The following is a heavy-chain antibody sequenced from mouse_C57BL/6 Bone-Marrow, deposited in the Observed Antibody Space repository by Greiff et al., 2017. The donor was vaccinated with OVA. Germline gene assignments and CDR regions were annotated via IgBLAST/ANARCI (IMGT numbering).Heavy chain of an antibody. V-gene: IGHV5-16*01. Sequence: EVQRVESEGGLVQPGSSMKLSCTASGFTFSDYYMAWVRQVPEKGLEWVANINYDGSSTYYLDSLKSRFIISRDNAKNILYLQMSSLKSEDTATYYCARAEYDYDGAWFAYWGQGTLVTVSA. CDR3: ARAEYDYDGAWFAY. CDR2: INYDGSST. CDR1: GFTFSDYY. J-gene: IGHJ3*01. D-gene: IGHD2-4*01.